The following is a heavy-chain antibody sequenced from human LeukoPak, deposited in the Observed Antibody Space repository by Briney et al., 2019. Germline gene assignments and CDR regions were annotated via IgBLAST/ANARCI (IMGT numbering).Heavy chain of an antibody. CDR3: ARDGPTAAPFDY. CDR1: GYTFTDYY. Sequence: WASVKVSCKASGYTFTDYYMHWVRQAPGQGLEWMGIINPSGGSTSYAQRFQGRVAMTRDTSTTTVYMEVNSLTSGTRPCICARDGPTAAPFDYWGQGTLVTVSS. V-gene: IGHV1-46*01. D-gene: IGHD2-2*01. CDR2: INPSGGST. J-gene: IGHJ4*02.